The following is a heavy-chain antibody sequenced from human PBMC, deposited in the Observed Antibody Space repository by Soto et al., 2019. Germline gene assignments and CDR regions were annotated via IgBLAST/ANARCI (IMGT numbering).Heavy chain of an antibody. Sequence: GGSLRLSCAASGFTFSSYAMSWVRQAPGKGLEWVSAISGSGGSTYYADSVKGRFTISRDNSKNTLYLQMNSLRAEDTAVYYCAKDAPDYYDSSGYLGPAGAFDIWGQGTMVTVSS. CDR3: AKDAPDYYDSSGYLGPAGAFDI. CDR2: ISGSGGST. D-gene: IGHD3-22*01. V-gene: IGHV3-23*01. CDR1: GFTFSSYA. J-gene: IGHJ3*02.